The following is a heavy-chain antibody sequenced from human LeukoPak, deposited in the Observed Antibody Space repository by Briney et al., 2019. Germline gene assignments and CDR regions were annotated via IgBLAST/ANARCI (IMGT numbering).Heavy chain of an antibody. J-gene: IGHJ4*02. D-gene: IGHD2-8*01. V-gene: IGHV3-23*01. CDR3: AKVILTHPSRRGVFDY. CDR2: ISGSGGSK. Sequence: PGGSLRLSCEPSGFTFSSYAMSGVRQAPGKGLDWVSAISGSGGSKYYADSVKGRFTISRDNSKNTLYLQMNSLRAEDTAVYYCAKVILTHPSRRGVFDYWGQGTLVTVSS. CDR1: GFTFSSYA.